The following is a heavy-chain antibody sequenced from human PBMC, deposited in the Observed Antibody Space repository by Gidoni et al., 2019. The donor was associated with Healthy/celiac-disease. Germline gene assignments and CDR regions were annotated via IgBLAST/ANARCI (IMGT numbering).Heavy chain of an antibody. CDR2: INPNSGGT. CDR3: AVLRDDYGGNYAFDI. Sequence: QVQLVQSGAEVKKPGASVKVSCKASGYTFTGYYMHWVRQAPGQGLEWMGWINPNSGGTNYAQKFQGRVTMTRDTSISTAYMALSRLRSDDTAVYYCAVLRDDYGGNYAFDIWGQGTMVTVSS. CDR1: GYTFTGYY. J-gene: IGHJ3*02. V-gene: IGHV1-2*02. D-gene: IGHD4-17*01.